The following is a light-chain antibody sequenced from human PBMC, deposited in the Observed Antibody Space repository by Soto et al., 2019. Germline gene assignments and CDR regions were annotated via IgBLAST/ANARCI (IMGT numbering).Light chain of an antibody. V-gene: IGKV1-5*01. CDR1: QTISSG. J-gene: IGKJ1*01. CDR3: QQYKCYKR. Sequence: EIPMTQSPSTLSASVGDRVTITCRASQTISSGLAWYQQKPGKAPKVLIYDASTLESGVPSRFSGSGSGTEFTLTISSLQPDEFATYYRQQYKCYKRFGQGTKVDIK. CDR2: DAS.